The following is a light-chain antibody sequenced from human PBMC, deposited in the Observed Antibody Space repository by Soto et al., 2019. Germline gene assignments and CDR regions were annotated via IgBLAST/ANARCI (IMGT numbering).Light chain of an antibody. CDR1: QSVNSNY. J-gene: IGKJ4*01. CDR2: GAS. CDR3: QQYSNSPPLT. Sequence: EIVLPQSPGTLSLSPGERATLSCRASQSVNSNYLAWYQQKPGQAPRLLIKGASSRATGIPDRFSGSGSGTDFTLTISRLEPEDFAVYYCQQYSNSPPLTFGGGTKVEIK. V-gene: IGKV3-20*01.